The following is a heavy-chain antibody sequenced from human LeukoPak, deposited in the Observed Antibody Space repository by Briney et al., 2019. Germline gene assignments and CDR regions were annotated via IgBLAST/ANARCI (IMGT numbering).Heavy chain of an antibody. D-gene: IGHD3-10*01. Sequence: GGSLRLSCAASGFTVSSNYMSWVRQAPGKGLEWVSVIYSGGSTYYADSVKGRFTTSRDNSKNTLYLQMNSLRAEDTAVYYCARVMVRGTYYFDYWGQGTLVTVSS. CDR3: ARVMVRGTYYFDY. CDR1: GFTVSSNY. J-gene: IGHJ4*02. CDR2: IYSGGST. V-gene: IGHV3-53*01.